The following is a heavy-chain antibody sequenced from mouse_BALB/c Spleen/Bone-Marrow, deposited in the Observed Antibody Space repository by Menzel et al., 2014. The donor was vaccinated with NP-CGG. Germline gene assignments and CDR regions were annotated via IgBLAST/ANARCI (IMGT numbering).Heavy chain of an antibody. CDR2: INPSTGYT. J-gene: IGHJ3*01. D-gene: IGHD1-1*01. V-gene: IGHV1-7*01. Sequence: VKLVESGAELAKPGASVKMSCKASGYTFTNYWMHWVKQRPGQGLEWIGYINPSTGYTEYNQKFKDKATLTADKSSSTAYMQLSSLTSEDSSVVYCTRRAYGGRYGFAYWGQGTLVTVSA. CDR1: GYTFTNYW. CDR3: TRRAYGGRYGFAY.